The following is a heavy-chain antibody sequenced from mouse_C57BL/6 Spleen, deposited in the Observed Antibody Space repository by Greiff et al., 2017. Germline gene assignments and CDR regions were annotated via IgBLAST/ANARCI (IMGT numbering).Heavy chain of an antibody. J-gene: IGHJ3*01. D-gene: IGHD2-12*01. CDR1: GYTFTSYW. CDR3: ARDDAAWCAY. Sequence: VQLQQPGAELVRPGSSVKLSCKASGYTFTSYWMHWVKQRPIQGLEWIGNIDPSDSETHYNQKFKDKATLTVDKSSSTAYMQLSSLTSEDSAVYYCARDDAAWCAYWGQGTLVTVSA. CDR2: IDPSDSET. V-gene: IGHV1-52*01.